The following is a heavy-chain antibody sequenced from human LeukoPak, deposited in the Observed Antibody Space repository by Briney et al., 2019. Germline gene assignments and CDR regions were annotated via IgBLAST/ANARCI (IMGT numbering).Heavy chain of an antibody. CDR1: GGSISSYY. J-gene: IGHJ4*02. CDR3: ARVASGGYFDY. CDR2: FYYSGST. V-gene: IGHV4-59*01. D-gene: IGHD6-25*01. Sequence: SETLSLTCTVSGGSISSYYWSWIRQPPGKGLEWIGYFYYSGSTNYNPSLKSRVTISVDTSKNQFSLKLSSVTAADTAVYYCARVASGGYFDYWGQGTLVTVSS.